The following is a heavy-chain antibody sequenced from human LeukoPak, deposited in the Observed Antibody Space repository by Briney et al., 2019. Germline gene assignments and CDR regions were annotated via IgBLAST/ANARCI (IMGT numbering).Heavy chain of an antibody. CDR1: GFTFSGYG. D-gene: IGHD1-26*01. CDR3: IRGTVGAPGNDY. V-gene: IGHV3-74*01. CDR2: IDTDGSFT. Sequence: AGGSLRLSCAASGFTFSGYGMNWVRQAPGKGLVWVSRIDTDGSFTSYADSVRGRFTISRDNAKNTLYLQMSSLRAEDTAVYYCIRGTVGAPGNDYWGQGTLVTVSS. J-gene: IGHJ4*02.